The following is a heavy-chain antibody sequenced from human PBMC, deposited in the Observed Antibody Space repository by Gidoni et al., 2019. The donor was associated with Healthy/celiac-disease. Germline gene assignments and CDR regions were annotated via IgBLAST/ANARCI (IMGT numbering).Heavy chain of an antibody. Sequence: QVQLVESGGGVVQPGRSLRLSCAAPGFTFSSYGMHWVRQAPGKGLEWVAVISYDGSNKYYADSVKGRFTISRDNSKNTLYLQMNSLRAEDTAVYYCAKDNKKGPFDYWGQGTLVTVSS. J-gene: IGHJ4*02. V-gene: IGHV3-30*18. CDR2: ISYDGSNK. CDR3: AKDNKKGPFDY. CDR1: GFTFSSYG.